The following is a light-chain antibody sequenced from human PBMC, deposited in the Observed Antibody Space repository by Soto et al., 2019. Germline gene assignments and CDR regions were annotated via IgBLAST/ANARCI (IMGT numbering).Light chain of an antibody. J-gene: IGKJ3*01. CDR1: QNVYSNF. CDR2: GTS. V-gene: IGKV3-20*01. CDR3: HQYGNSPLT. Sequence: ETVLTQSPGTLSLSPGDRATLSCRASQNVYSNFVGWYQQRPGQAPRLLIYGTSTRATDIPDRFSGSGSGTDFTLTISRLEPDDFAVHFCHQYGNSPLTFGPGTKVDF.